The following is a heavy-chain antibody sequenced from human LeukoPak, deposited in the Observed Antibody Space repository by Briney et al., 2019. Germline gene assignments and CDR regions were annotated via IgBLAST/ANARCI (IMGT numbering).Heavy chain of an antibody. V-gene: IGHV4-59*08. Sequence: SETLSLTCTVSGGSISSYYWSWIRQPPGKGLEWIGYIYYSGSTNYNPSLKSRVTISVGTSKNQFSLKLSSVTAADTAVYYCARHDGGSSVDYWGQGTLVTVSS. CDR2: IYYSGST. D-gene: IGHD4-23*01. CDR1: GGSISSYY. CDR3: ARHDGGSSVDY. J-gene: IGHJ4*02.